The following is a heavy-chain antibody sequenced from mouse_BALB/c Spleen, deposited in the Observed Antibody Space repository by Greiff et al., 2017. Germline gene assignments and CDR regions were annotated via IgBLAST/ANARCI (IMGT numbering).Heavy chain of an antibody. CDR1: GFSLTGYG. J-gene: IGHJ1*01. Sequence: QVQLKQSGPGLVAPSQSLSITCTVSGFSLTGYGVNWVRQPPGKGLEWLGMIWGDGSTDYNSALKSRLSISKDNSKSQVFLKMNSLQTDDPARYYCARGGGEWLPYWYFDVWGAGTTVTVSS. V-gene: IGHV2-6-7*01. CDR2: IWGDGST. D-gene: IGHD2-2*01. CDR3: ARGGGEWLPYWYFDV.